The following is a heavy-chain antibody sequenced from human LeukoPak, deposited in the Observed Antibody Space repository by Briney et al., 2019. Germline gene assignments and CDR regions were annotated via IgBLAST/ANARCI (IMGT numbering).Heavy chain of an antibody. CDR1: GFTFSSYA. V-gene: IGHV3-23*01. CDR3: AKSYDILTGSPFDY. D-gene: IGHD3-9*01. CDR2: ISGSGGST. Sequence: GRSLRLSCAASGFTFSSYAMSWVRQAPGKGLEWVSAISGSGGSTYYADSVKGRFTISRDNSKNTLYLQMNSLRAEDTAVYYCAKSYDILTGSPFDYWGQGTLVTVSS. J-gene: IGHJ4*02.